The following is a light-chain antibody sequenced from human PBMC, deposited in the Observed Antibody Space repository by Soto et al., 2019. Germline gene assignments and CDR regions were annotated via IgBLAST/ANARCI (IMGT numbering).Light chain of an antibody. J-gene: IGKJ1*01. CDR1: QSVSTSF. CDR3: HQFDSSLT. Sequence: EIVLTQSPGTLSLSPGDRATLSCRASQSVSTSFLAWYQQTPGQAPRLLIYGTSSRATGIPDRFSGSGSGTDFTLTISRLEPENFAVYYCHQFDSSLTFGQGTTLEIK. CDR2: GTS. V-gene: IGKV3-20*01.